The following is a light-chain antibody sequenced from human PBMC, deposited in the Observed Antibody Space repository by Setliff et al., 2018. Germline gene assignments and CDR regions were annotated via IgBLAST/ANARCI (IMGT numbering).Light chain of an antibody. J-gene: IGLJ1*01. CDR2: SDS. V-gene: IGLV3-21*04. CDR1: NIGSKG. Sequence: SYALTQPPSVSVAPGKTATITCGGNNIGSKGVHWYQQKPGQAPVLVIYSDSDRPSGIPERISGSKSGNTATLTISRVEAGDEADYYCQVWDSRNDLNYVFGTGTKV. CDR3: QVWDSRNDLNYV.